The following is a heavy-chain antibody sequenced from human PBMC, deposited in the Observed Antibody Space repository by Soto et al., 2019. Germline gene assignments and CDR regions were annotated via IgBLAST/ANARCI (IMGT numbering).Heavy chain of an antibody. CDR1: GGSFSGYY. D-gene: IGHD1-26*01. CDR3: ARPQFSGTYHATFNI. CDR2: INHSGST. V-gene: IGHV4-34*01. J-gene: IGHJ3*02. Sequence: PSETLSLTCAVYGGSFSGYYWSWIRQPPGKGLEWIGEINHSGSTNYNPSLKSRVTISVDTSKNQFSLKLSSVTAADTAMYYCARPQFSGTYHATFNIWGQGTMVTVSS.